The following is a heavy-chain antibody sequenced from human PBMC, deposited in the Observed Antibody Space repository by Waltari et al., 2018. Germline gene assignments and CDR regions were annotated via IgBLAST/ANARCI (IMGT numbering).Heavy chain of an antibody. Sequence: QVQLVQSGAEVKKPGASVKVSCKASGYTFTGYYMHWVRQAPGQGLEWMGWINPNSGGTNYAQKLQGRVTMTRDTSISTAYMELSRLRSDDTAVYYCARVLSSKIGWTFYFDYWGQGTLVTVSS. CDR2: INPNSGGT. CDR3: ARVLSSKIGWTFYFDY. D-gene: IGHD6-19*01. J-gene: IGHJ4*02. V-gene: IGHV1-2*02. CDR1: GYTFTGYY.